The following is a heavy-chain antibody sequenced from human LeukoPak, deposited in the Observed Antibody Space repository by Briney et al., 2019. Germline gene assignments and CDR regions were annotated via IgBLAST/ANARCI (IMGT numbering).Heavy chain of an antibody. V-gene: IGHV3-53*01. CDR1: GFTVSSNY. Sequence: GGSLRLSCAASGFTVSSNYMSWVRQAPGKGLEWVSVIYSGGSTYYADSVKGRFTISRDNSKSTLYLQMNSLRAEDTAVYYCAREGSAGEFDYWGQGTLVTVSS. J-gene: IGHJ4*02. CDR3: AREGSAGEFDY. CDR2: IYSGGST. D-gene: IGHD1-1*01.